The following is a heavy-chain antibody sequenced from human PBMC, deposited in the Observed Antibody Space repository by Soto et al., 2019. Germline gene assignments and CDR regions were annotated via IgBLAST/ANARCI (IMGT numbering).Heavy chain of an antibody. V-gene: IGHV4-31*03. D-gene: IGHD2-15*01. CDR1: SGSGSSTIYD. CDR2: IHYGGST. J-gene: IGHJ4*02. Sequence: TLPLPCIASSGSGSSTIYDWSWTRHHPGKGLECIGYIHYGGSTYYNQSLKSRVTISVDTSENQFSLKLRYVTEADTALYYCARDLGGYCSGGRCSGLGTGAQGTLVTVSS. CDR3: ARDLGGYCSGGRCSGLGT.